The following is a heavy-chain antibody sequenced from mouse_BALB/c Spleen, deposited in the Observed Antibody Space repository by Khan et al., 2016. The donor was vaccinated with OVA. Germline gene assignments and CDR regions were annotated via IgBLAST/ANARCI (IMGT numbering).Heavy chain of an antibody. CDR1: GFTFSSYG. D-gene: IGHD2-3*01. V-gene: IGHV5-6*01. Sequence: EVQLVESGGDLVKPGGSLKLSCAASGFTFSSYGMSWVRQTPDKRLEWVATISSGGSYTYYPDNLKGRFTISRDNAKNTLYLQMSSLKSEDTAMYYCARLPGYYEGSAMDYWGQGTSVTVSS. CDR3: ARLPGYYEGSAMDY. CDR2: ISSGGSYT. J-gene: IGHJ4*01.